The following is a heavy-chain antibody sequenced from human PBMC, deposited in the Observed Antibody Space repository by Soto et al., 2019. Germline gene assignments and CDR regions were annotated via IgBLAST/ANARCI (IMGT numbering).Heavy chain of an antibody. CDR3: ARVYRGSYFDLGY. J-gene: IGHJ4*02. V-gene: IGHV3-33*01. D-gene: IGHD1-26*01. CDR1: GFTFNNFV. Sequence: GGSLRLSCAASGFTFNNFVMHWVRQSPGKGLEWVAVIWYDGSNKYYADSVKGRFTISRDNSKNTLYLQMNSLRAEDTAVYYCARVYRGSYFDLGYWGQGTLVTVSS. CDR2: IWYDGSNK.